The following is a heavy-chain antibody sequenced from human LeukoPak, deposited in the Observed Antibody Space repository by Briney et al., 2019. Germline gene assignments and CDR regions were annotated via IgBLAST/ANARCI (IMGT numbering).Heavy chain of an antibody. CDR3: ATGIASVY. CDR1: GFTFMNYA. V-gene: IGHV3-23*01. J-gene: IGHJ4*02. CDR2: ISGSGGST. Sequence: GGSLRLSCATSGFTFMNYAMSWVRQAPGKGLEWVSGISGSGGSTYYADSLEGRFTISRDNSKDTLYVQMNSLRAEDTAVYYCATGIASVYWGQGTLVTVSS. D-gene: IGHD6-13*01.